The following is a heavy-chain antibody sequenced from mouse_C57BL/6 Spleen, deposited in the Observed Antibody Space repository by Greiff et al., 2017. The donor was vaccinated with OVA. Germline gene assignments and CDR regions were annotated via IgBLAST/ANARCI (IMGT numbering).Heavy chain of an antibody. Sequence: QVQLQQPGAELVRPGSSVKLSCKASGYTFTSYWMHWVKQRPIQGLEWIGNIDPSDSETHYNQKFKDKATLTVDKSSSTAYMQLSSLTSEDSAVYYCARKASRGAMDYWGQGTSVTVSS. V-gene: IGHV1-52*01. CDR3: ARKASRGAMDY. J-gene: IGHJ4*01. CDR2: IDPSDSET. D-gene: IGHD6-1*01. CDR1: GYTFTSYW.